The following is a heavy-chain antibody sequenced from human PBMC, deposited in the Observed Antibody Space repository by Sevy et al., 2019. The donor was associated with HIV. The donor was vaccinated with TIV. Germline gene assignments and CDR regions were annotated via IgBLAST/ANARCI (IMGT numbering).Heavy chain of an antibody. CDR3: ARVQQERYDYVWGSYYFDY. CDR2: IIPIFGTA. CDR1: GGTFSSYA. J-gene: IGHJ4*02. V-gene: IGHV1-69*13. D-gene: IGHD3-16*01. Sequence: ASVKVSCKAFGGTFSSYAISWVRQAPGQGLEWMGGIIPIFGTANYAQKFQGRVTITADESTSTAYMELGSLRSEDTAVYYCARVQQERYDYVWGSYYFDYWGQGTLVTVSS.